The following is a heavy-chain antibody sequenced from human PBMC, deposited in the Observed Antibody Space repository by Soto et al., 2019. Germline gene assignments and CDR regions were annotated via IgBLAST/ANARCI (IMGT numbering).Heavy chain of an antibody. CDR2: IIPILGIA. Sequence: QVQLVQSGAEVKKPGSSVKVSCKASGGTFSSYTISWVRQAPGQGLEWMGRIIPILGIANYAQKFQGRVTITADKSTSTAYMELSSLRSEDTAVYYCARDPPSMTTLAGWGQGTLVTVSS. CDR3: ARDPPSMTTLAG. CDR1: GGTFSSYT. V-gene: IGHV1-69*08. D-gene: IGHD4-17*01. J-gene: IGHJ4*02.